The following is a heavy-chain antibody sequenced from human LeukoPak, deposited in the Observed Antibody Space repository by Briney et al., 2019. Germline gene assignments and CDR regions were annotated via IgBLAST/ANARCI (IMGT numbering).Heavy chain of an antibody. V-gene: IGHV3-23*01. Sequence: PGGSLRLSCAASGFTFSSHWMTWVRQAPGKGLEWVSAISGTGDITYYADSVKGRFTISRDNSKNTLYLQMNSLRAEDTAVYYCAQGGSFSSWGQGTLVTVSS. J-gene: IGHJ5*02. CDR3: AQGGSFSS. CDR2: ISGTGDIT. CDR1: GFTFSSHW. D-gene: IGHD1-26*01.